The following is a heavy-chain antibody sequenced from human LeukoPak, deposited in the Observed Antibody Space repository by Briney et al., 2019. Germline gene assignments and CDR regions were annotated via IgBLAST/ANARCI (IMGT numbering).Heavy chain of an antibody. CDR3: ARDATVTHFDY. V-gene: IGHV3-30*04. D-gene: IGHD4-17*01. J-gene: IGHJ4*02. CDR2: ISYDGSNK. CDR1: GFTFSSYA. Sequence: PGRSLRLSCAASGFTFSSYAMHWVRQAPGKGLEWVAVISYDGSNKYYADSVKGRFTISRDNSKNTLYLQMNSLRAEDTAVYYCARDATVTHFDYWGQGTLVTVSS.